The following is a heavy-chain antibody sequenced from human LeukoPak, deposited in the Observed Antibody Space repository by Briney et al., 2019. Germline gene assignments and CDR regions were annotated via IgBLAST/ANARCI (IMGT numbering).Heavy chain of an antibody. D-gene: IGHD3-22*01. Sequence: PSETLSLTCTVSGGSISSRSYYWGWIRQPPGRGLERFVSISYSGSTYYNPSLKSRVTISVDTSKNQFVLTLSSVTAADTAVYNCARLDYDSSGLIDYWGQGTLVTVSS. V-gene: IGHV4-39*01. CDR2: ISYSGST. CDR3: ARLDYDSSGLIDY. J-gene: IGHJ4*02. CDR1: GGSISSRSYY.